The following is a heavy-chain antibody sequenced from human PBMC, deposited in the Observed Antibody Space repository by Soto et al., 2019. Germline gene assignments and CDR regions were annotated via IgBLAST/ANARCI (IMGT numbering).Heavy chain of an antibody. Sequence: EVQLVESGGDLVQPGGSLRLSCAASGFAVSSNYMTWVRQAPGKGLEWVSVIHSGGDTHYADSVRGRFTISRDNSKNTLYLQMNSLRAEDTAVYYCARRRTGTTYGGMGVWGHGTTVTASS. J-gene: IGHJ6*02. CDR3: ARRRTGTTYGGMGV. D-gene: IGHD1-7*01. V-gene: IGHV3-66*01. CDR1: GFAVSSNY. CDR2: IHSGGDT.